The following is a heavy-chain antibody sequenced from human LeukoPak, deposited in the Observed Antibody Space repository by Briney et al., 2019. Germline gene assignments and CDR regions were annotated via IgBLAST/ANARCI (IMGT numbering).Heavy chain of an antibody. J-gene: IGHJ4*02. Sequence: SETLSLTCTVSGVSISNYYWNWIRQPSGKGLEWIAYSGTTNYNPSLKSRVTISVDTSKNQFSLKLRSVTAADTAVYYCAGDGGNGAFDYWGQGTLVTVSS. V-gene: IGHV4-59*01. CDR2: SGTT. CDR3: AGDGGNGAFDY. CDR1: GVSISNYY. D-gene: IGHD4-23*01.